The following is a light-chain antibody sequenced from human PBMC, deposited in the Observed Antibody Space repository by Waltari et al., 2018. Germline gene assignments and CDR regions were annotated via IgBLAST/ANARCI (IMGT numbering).Light chain of an antibody. J-gene: IGLJ3*02. CDR1: SGHSTYI. CDR2: LEDSGNY. Sequence: QPVLTQSSSTSASLGSSVKLTCTLDSGHSTYIIAWHQQQAGKAPRYLMKLEDSGNYNKGSGVPDRFSGSISGADRYLAIFNLQSEDEADYYCETWDSNTRVFGGGTKLTVL. V-gene: IGLV4-60*03. CDR3: ETWDSNTRV.